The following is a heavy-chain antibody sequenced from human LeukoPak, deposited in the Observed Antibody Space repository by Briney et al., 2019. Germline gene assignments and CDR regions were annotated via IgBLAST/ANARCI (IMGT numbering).Heavy chain of an antibody. Sequence: ASVKVSCKASGGTFSSYAISWVRQAPGQGLEWMGGIIPIFRTANYAQKFQGRVTLTRDMSTSTDYMELRSLKSEDTAVYYCARDNSVGDIAWWFDPWGQGTLVTVSS. CDR3: ARDNSVGDIAWWFDP. J-gene: IGHJ5*02. D-gene: IGHD3-10*01. CDR2: IIPIFRTA. V-gene: IGHV1-69*05. CDR1: GGTFSSYA.